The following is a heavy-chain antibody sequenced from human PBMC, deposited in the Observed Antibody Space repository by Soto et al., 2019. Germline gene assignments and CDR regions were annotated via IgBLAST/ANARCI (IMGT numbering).Heavy chain of an antibody. D-gene: IGHD2-15*01. J-gene: IGHJ6*02. V-gene: IGHV3-15*07. CDR2: IKRKIDGEAT. CDR1: GFSFSNAW. Sequence: EVQLVESGGGLVKPGGSLRLSGAASGFSFSNAWMNWVRQAPGKGLEWVGRIKRKIDGEATDYAGPVKGRFTVFRDDSKSAMYLQMNSLKGDDTAFYYCTTGSVEGVWGQGTRVTVS. CDR3: TTGSVEGV.